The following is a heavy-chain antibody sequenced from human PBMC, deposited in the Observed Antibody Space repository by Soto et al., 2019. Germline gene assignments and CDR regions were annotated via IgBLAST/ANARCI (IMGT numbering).Heavy chain of an antibody. J-gene: IGHJ3*02. D-gene: IGHD3-16*02. CDR1: GGSVSSGSYY. CDR2: IYYSGST. Sequence: PSGTPSLTCTVSGGSVSSGSYYWSWVRQPPGKGLEWIGYIYYSGSTNYNPSLKSRVTISVDTSKNQFSLKLSSVTAADTAVYYCARDYVWGSYRQIDAFDIWGQGTMVTVS. CDR3: ARDYVWGSYRQIDAFDI. V-gene: IGHV4-61*01.